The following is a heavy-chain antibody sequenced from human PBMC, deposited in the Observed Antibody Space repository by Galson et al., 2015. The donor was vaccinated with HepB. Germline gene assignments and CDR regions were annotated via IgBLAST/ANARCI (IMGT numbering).Heavy chain of an antibody. Sequence: SLRLSCAASGFTFSSQDMHWVRQTTGRGLEWVSGIGTIGDTFYSTPVRGRFTTSRENAKNSLYLQMNSLRDDDTAVYYCAVGQPVVRGVISDMDVWGQGTTVTVSS. CDR2: IGTIGDT. CDR1: GFTFSSQD. CDR3: AVGQPVVRGVISDMDV. V-gene: IGHV3-13*01. D-gene: IGHD3-10*01. J-gene: IGHJ6*02.